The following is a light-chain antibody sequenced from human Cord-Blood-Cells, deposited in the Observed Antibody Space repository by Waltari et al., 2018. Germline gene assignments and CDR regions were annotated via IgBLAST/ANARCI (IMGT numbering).Light chain of an antibody. Sequence: DIQMTQSPSSLSASVGDRVTITCRASQSINSYLNWYHQKPGKAPKLLIYAASSLQSGVPSRFSGSGSGTDFTLTISSLQPEEFATYYCQQSYSTPPYTFGQGTKLEIK. V-gene: IGKV1-39*01. CDR1: QSINSY. CDR3: QQSYSTPPYT. J-gene: IGKJ2*01. CDR2: AAS.